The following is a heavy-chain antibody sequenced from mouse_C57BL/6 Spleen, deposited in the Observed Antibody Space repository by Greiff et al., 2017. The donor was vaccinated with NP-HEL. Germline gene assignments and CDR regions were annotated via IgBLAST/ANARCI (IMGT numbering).Heavy chain of an antibody. Sequence: VQLQQSGPELVKPGASVKISCKASGYAFSSSWMNWVKQRPGKGLEWIGRIYPGDGDTNYNGKFKGKATLTADKASSTAYMQISSLTSEDSAVYFCARDSNYGAMDDWGQGTSVTVSS. CDR3: ARDSNYGAMDD. J-gene: IGHJ4*01. D-gene: IGHD2-5*01. CDR1: GYAFSSSW. CDR2: IYPGDGDT. V-gene: IGHV1-82*01.